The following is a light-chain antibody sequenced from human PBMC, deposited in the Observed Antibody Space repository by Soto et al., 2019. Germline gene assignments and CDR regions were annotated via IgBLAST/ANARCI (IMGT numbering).Light chain of an antibody. V-gene: IGKV1-39*01. Sequence: DIQMTQSPSSLSASVGDRVTITCRASQRISSYLNWYQQKPGKAPKLLIYAASSLQSGVPSRFSGSGSGTDFTLTISSLHPDDFATYYCQQYNLLSTFAQRTKVDI. CDR1: QRISSY. J-gene: IGKJ1*01. CDR2: AAS. CDR3: QQYNLLST.